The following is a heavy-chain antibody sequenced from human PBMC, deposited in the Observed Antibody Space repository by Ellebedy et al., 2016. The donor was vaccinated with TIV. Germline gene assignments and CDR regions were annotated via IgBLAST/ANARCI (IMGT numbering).Heavy chain of an antibody. CDR1: GFTLSGYW. J-gene: IGHJ5*02. Sequence: GESLKISCVASGFTLSGYWMHWVRQVPGKGLVWLARINTDGSSTSYADSVEGRFTISRDNAKKTLYLEMSGLRSDDTAVYYCARDPGGGGDFGDNWFDPWGQGTLVTVSS. V-gene: IGHV3-74*01. D-gene: IGHD2-21*01. CDR2: INTDGSST. CDR3: ARDPGGGGDFGDNWFDP.